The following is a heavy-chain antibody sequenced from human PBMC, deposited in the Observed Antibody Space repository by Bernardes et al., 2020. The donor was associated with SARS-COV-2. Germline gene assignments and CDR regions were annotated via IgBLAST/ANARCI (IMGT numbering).Heavy chain of an antibody. J-gene: IGHJ6*02. CDR1: GFTFSSYD. V-gene: IGHV3-13*01. D-gene: IGHD3-10*01. Sequence: GGSLRLSCAASGFTFSSYDMHWVRQATGKGLEWVSAIGTAGDTYYPGSVKGRFTISRENAKNSLYLQMNSLRAGDTAVYYCARMNPMVRGGFYYYYGMDVWGQGTTVTVSS. CDR2: IGTAGDT. CDR3: ARMNPMVRGGFYYYYGMDV.